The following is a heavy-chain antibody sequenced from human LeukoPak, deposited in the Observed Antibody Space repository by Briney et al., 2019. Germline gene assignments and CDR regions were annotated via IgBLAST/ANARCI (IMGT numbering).Heavy chain of an antibody. CDR1: GFTFSSYW. J-gene: IGHJ5*02. D-gene: IGHD2-2*01. CDR3: ARDRCSSTSCNNRGWFDP. Sequence: GGSLRLSCAASGFTFSSYWMHWVRQAPGKGLVWVSRINSDGSSTSYADSVKGRFTISRYNAKNTLYLQMNSLRAEDTAVYYCARDRCSSTSCNNRGWFDPWGQGTLVTVSS. CDR2: INSDGSST. V-gene: IGHV3-74*01.